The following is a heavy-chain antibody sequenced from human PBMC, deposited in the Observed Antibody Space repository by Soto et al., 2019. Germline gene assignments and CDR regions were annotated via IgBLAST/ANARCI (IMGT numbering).Heavy chain of an antibody. CDR2: IHYTGGT. CDR1: GGSISGYS. Sequence: QVHLQESGPGLVKPSETLSLTCAVSGGSISGYSWSWIRQPPGKGLEWIGNIHYTGGTNYNASLKSRVTISLDTSKIQFSLHLTYVTAADTAVYYCARRTKLGTAWYPDCWGQGTLVTVSS. J-gene: IGHJ4*02. CDR3: ARRTKLGTAWYPDC. V-gene: IGHV4-59*08. D-gene: IGHD6-19*01.